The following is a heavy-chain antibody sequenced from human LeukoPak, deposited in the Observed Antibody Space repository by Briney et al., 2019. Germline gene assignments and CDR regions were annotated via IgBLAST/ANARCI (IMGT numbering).Heavy chain of an antibody. CDR1: GFSLSNYW. V-gene: IGHV3-7*01. CDR2: INQDGSDK. J-gene: IGHJ6*02. CDR3: AWYGVTHGLDV. D-gene: IGHD3-10*01. Sequence: GGSLRLSCAASGFSLSNYWMSWVRQAPGKGLEWVANINQDGSDKYYVDSVMDRFTISKDNAKNSVYLQMNSLRPGDTAIYYCAWYGVTHGLDVWGQGTTVTVSS.